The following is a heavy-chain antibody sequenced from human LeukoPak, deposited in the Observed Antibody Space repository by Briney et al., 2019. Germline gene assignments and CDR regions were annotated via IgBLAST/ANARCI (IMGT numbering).Heavy chain of an antibody. V-gene: IGHV4-59*01. D-gene: IGHD1-26*01. CDR2: IYYSGST. Sequence: SETLSLTCTVSGGSISSYYWSWIRQPPGKGLEWIGYIYYSGSTNYNPSLKSRVTISVDTSKNQFSLKLSSVTAADTAVYYCARGPWDYGMDVWGQGTTVTVSS. CDR1: GGSISSYY. J-gene: IGHJ6*02. CDR3: ARGPWDYGMDV.